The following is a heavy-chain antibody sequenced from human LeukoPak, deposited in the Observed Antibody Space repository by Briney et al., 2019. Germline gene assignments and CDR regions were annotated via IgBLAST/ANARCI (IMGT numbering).Heavy chain of an antibody. D-gene: IGHD3-10*01. CDR3: AKATTFYGSGSYYVFDY. CDR2: IRYDGSNK. V-gene: IGHV3-30*02. J-gene: IGHJ4*02. Sequence: GGSLRLSCAASGFTFSSYGMHWVRQAPGKGLEWVAFIRYDGSNKYYADSVKGRFTISRDNSKNTLYLQMNSLRAEDTAVYYCAKATTFYGSGSYYVFDYWGQGTLVTVSS. CDR1: GFTFSSYG.